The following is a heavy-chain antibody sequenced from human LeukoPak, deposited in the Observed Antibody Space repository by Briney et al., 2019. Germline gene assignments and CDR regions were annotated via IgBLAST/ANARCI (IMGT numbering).Heavy chain of an antibody. CDR1: GFSFSSYA. CDR2: ITASGGST. D-gene: IGHD1-1*01. V-gene: IGHV3-23*01. CDR3: AKLVLFSGTTGDLNY. J-gene: IGHJ4*02. Sequence: GGSLRLSCAASGFSFSSYAMSWVRQAPGKGLEWVSTITASGGSTYYADSAKGRFTISRDNSKNTLYLQINSLRAEDTALYYCAKLVLFSGTTGDLNYWGQGTLVTVSS.